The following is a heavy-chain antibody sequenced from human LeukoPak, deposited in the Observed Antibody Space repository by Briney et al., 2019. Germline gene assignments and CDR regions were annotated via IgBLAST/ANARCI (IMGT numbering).Heavy chain of an antibody. CDR1: GGSIDSNY. V-gene: IGHV4-59*08. Sequence: SETLSLTCIVSGGSIDSNYWSWIRQPPGKGLEWIGHVYYSGSTNYNPSLKSRVTMSVDSSKSHFSLKLNSVTAADTAVYYCAKSFYYASGLDYWGQGTLVSVSS. D-gene: IGHD3-10*01. J-gene: IGHJ4*02. CDR3: AKSFYYASGLDY. CDR2: VYYSGST.